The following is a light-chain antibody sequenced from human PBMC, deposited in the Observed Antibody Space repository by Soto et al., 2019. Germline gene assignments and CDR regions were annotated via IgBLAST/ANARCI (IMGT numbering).Light chain of an antibody. V-gene: IGLV2-23*02. J-gene: IGLJ1*01. CDR1: SRDVGSYNL. CDR2: EVS. Sequence: QSALAQPASVSGSPGQSITISYTGTSRDVGSYNLVSWYQQHPGKAPKLMIYEVSKRPSGVSNRFSGSKSGNTASLTISGLQAEDEADYYCCSYAGSSTFYVFGTRTKVTVL. CDR3: CSYAGSSTFYV.